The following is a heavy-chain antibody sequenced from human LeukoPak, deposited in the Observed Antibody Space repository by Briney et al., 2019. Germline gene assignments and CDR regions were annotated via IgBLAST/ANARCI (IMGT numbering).Heavy chain of an antibody. Sequence: ASVKVSCKASGYTFTSYGIRWVRQAPGQGLEWMGWISAYNGNTNYAQKLQGRVTMTTDTSTSTAYMELRSLRSDDTAVYYCARVYDSSGLYYFDYWGQGTLVTVSS. CDR2: ISAYNGNT. J-gene: IGHJ4*02. V-gene: IGHV1-18*01. CDR3: ARVYDSSGLYYFDY. CDR1: GYTFTSYG. D-gene: IGHD3-22*01.